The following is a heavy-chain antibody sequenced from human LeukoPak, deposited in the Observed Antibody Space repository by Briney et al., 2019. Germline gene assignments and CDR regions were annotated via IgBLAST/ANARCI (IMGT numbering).Heavy chain of an antibody. V-gene: IGHV1-2*02. CDR3: ARANKYKSGWFDY. CDR2: INPNSGGT. CDR1: GYTFTGYY. Sequence: ASVKVSCKASGYTFTGYYMHWVRQAPGQGLEWMGWINPNSGGTDYAQKFQGRVTITRDTSISTAYMELSRLRSDDTAVYYCARANKYKSGWFDYWGQGTLVTVSP. J-gene: IGHJ4*02. D-gene: IGHD6-19*01.